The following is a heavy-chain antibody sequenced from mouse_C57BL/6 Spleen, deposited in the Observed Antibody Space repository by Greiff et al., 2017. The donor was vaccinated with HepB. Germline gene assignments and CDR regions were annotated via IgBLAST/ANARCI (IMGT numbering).Heavy chain of an antibody. CDR1: GYTFTSYW. V-gene: IGHV1-59*01. D-gene: IGHD1-1*01. CDR3: ARDDGSSYSRYFDV. J-gene: IGHJ1*03. Sequence: VQLQQPGAELVRPGTSVKLSCKASGYTFTSYWMHWVKQRPGQGLEWIGVIDPSDSYTNYNQKFKGKATLTVDTSSSTAYMQLSSLTSEDSAVYYCARDDGSSYSRYFDVWGTGTTVTVSS. CDR2: IDPSDSYT.